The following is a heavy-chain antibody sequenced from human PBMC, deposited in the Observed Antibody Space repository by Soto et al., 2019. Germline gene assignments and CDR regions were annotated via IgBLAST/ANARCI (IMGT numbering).Heavy chain of an antibody. CDR2: INHSGST. J-gene: IGHJ6*03. CDR3: ARGEMVYARGVYMDV. D-gene: IGHD2-8*01. V-gene: IGHV4-34*01. Sequence: SETLSLTCAVYGGSFSGYYWSWIRQPPGKGLEWIGEINHSGSTNYNPSLKSRVTISVDTSKNQFSLKLSSVTAADTAVYYCARGEMVYARGVYMDVWGKGTTVTVSS. CDR1: GGSFSGYY.